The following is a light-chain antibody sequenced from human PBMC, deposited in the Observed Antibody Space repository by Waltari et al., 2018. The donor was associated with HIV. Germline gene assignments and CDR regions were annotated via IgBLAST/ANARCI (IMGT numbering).Light chain of an antibody. CDR3: SSFTRRNNVI. CDR1: SSDDGAYNF. Sequence: QSALTQPASVSESPGQSITISCTGTSSDDGAYNFVSWYQQHPGKVPELIIFEVSNRPSGISGRFSWLRAEDEADYYCSSFTRRNNVIFGGGTKLTVL. V-gene: IGLV2-14*01. CDR2: EVS. J-gene: IGLJ2*01.